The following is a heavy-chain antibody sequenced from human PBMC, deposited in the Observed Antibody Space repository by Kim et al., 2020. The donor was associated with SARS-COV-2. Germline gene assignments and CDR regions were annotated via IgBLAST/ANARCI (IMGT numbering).Heavy chain of an antibody. Sequence: VKGRFTISRDNAKNSLYLQMNSLRAEDTAVYYCARDPTWIQLWDYYGMDVWGQGTTVTVSS. CDR3: ARDPTWIQLWDYYGMDV. V-gene: IGHV3-11*06. D-gene: IGHD5-18*01. J-gene: IGHJ6*02.